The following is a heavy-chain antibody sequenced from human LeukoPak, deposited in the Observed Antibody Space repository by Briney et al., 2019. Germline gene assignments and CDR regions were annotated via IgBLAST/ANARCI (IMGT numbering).Heavy chain of an antibody. CDR3: AKEDTGGWYGIDY. V-gene: IGHV3-30*18. CDR1: GFTFSSYG. Sequence: GGSLRLSCAASGFTFSSYGMHWVRHAPGKGLEWVALISYDGSNEYYPDSVKGRFTISRDDSKSTVYLQMNSLRAEDTAVYYCAKEDTGGWYGIDYWGQGTLVTVSS. CDR2: ISYDGSNE. J-gene: IGHJ4*02. D-gene: IGHD6-19*01.